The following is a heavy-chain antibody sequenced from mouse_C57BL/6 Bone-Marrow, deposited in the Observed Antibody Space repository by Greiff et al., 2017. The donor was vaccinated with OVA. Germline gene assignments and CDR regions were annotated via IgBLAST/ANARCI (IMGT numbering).Heavy chain of an antibody. Sequence: QVHVKQSGAELVRPGASVTLSCKASGYTFTDYEMHWVKQTPVHGLEWIGAIDPETGGTAYNQKFKGKAILTADKSSSTAYMELRSLTSEDSAVYYCRGLLWLRRDYWGQGTSVTVSS. V-gene: IGHV1-15*01. D-gene: IGHD2-2*01. CDR2: IDPETGGT. J-gene: IGHJ4*01. CDR1: GYTFTDYE. CDR3: RGLLWLRRDY.